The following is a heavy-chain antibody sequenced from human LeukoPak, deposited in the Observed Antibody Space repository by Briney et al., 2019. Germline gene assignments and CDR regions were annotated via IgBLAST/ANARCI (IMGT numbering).Heavy chain of an antibody. CDR1: GFTFSDYY. J-gene: IGHJ4*02. Sequence: GGSLRLSCAASGFTFSDYYMSWIRQAPGKGLEWVANIRQDGSEIYYMDSLKGRVTVSRGNAENSLFLQMSSLRVEDTAVYYCARGQGGGTTFNYWGQGTLVTVSP. V-gene: IGHV3-7*04. CDR2: IRQDGSEI. D-gene: IGHD3-16*01. CDR3: ARGQGGGTTFNY.